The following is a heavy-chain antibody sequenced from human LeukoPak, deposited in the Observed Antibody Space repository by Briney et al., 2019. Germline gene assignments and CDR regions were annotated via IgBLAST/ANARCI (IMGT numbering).Heavy chain of an antibody. J-gene: IGHJ6*02. Sequence: PGGSLRLSCAASGFTFSSYAMSWVRQAPGKGLEWLSAISGSGGSTYYADSVKGRFTISRDNSKNTLYLQMNSLRAEDTAVYYCAKDQDSGSYNYYYGMDVWGQGTTVTVSS. CDR2: ISGSGGST. CDR1: GFTFSSYA. D-gene: IGHD1-26*01. V-gene: IGHV3-23*01. CDR3: AKDQDSGSYNYYYGMDV.